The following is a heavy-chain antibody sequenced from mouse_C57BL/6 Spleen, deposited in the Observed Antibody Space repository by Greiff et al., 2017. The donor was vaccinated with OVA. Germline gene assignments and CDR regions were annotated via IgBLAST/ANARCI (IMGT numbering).Heavy chain of an antibody. Sequence: VQLQPPGAELVMPGASVKLSCKASGYTFTSYWMHWVKQRPGQGLEWIGEIDPSDSYTNYNQKFKGKSTLTVDKSSSTAYMQLSSLTSEDSAVYYCARGDYYGTRGYWGKGTTLTVSS. V-gene: IGHV1-69*01. J-gene: IGHJ2*01. CDR3: ARGDYYGTRGY. CDR2: IDPSDSYT. CDR1: GYTFTSYW. D-gene: IGHD1-1*01.